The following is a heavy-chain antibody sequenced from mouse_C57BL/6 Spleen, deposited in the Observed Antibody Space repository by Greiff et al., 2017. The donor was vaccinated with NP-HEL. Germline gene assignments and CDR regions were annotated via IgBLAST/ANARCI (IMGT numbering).Heavy chain of an antibody. J-gene: IGHJ1*03. CDR1: GFTFSDYG. Sequence: EVKLMESRGGLVKPGGSLKLSCAASGFTFSDYGMHWVRQAPEKGLEWVAYISSGSSTIYYADTVKGRFTISRDNAKNTLFLQMTSLRSEDTAMYYCARRAVVAWYFDVWGTGTTVTVSS. CDR3: ARRAVVAWYFDV. D-gene: IGHD1-1*01. V-gene: IGHV5-17*01. CDR2: ISSGSSTI.